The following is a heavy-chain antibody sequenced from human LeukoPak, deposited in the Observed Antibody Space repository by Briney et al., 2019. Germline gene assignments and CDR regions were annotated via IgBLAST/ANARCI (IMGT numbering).Heavy chain of an antibody. V-gene: IGHV3-30*04. J-gene: IGHJ4*02. CDR2: ISYDGGNK. Sequence: GGSLRLSCAASGFTFSNYAIHWVRQAPGKGLEGVAVISYDGGNKYYADSVKGRFTISRDNSKNTLYLQVNTLGAEDTAVYYCARDHTSGWLRGFDYWGQGTLVTASS. CDR1: GFTFSNYA. CDR3: ARDHTSGWLRGFDY. D-gene: IGHD6-19*01.